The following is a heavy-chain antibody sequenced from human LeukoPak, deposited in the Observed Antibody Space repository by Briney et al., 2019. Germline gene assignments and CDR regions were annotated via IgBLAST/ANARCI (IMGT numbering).Heavy chain of an antibody. V-gene: IGHV4-30-2*01. Sequence: SQTLSLTCAVSGGSISSGGYSWSWIRQPPGKGLEWIGYIYHSGSTYYNPSLKSRVTISVDRSKNQFSLKLSSVTAADTAVYYCARDSPYSAGYYYYYMDVWGKGTTVTVSS. CDR3: ARDSPYSAGYYYYYMDV. J-gene: IGHJ6*03. CDR1: GGSISSGGYS. D-gene: IGHD6-13*01. CDR2: IYHSGST.